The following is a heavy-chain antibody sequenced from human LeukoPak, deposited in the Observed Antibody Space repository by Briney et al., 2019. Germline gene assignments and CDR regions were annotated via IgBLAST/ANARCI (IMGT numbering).Heavy chain of an antibody. CDR3: ARGGLSYYDFWGGYYMVSYFDY. CDR2: IYYSGST. V-gene: IGHV4-30-4*01. CDR1: GGSISSGDYY. J-gene: IGHJ4*02. D-gene: IGHD3-3*01. Sequence: RSSQTLSLTCTVSGGSISSGDYYWSWIRQPPGKGLEWIGYIYYSGSTYYNPSLKSRVTISVDTSKNQFSLKLSSVTAADTAVYYCARGGLSYYDFWGGYYMVSYFDYWGQGTLVTVSS.